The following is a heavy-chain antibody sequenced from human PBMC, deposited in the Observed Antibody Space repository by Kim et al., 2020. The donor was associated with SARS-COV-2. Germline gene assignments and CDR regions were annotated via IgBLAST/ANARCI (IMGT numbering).Heavy chain of an antibody. D-gene: IGHD3-10*01. CDR3: ARHYTYGSGSYRDPLRYYYYGMDV. CDR1: GYSFTSYW. J-gene: IGHJ6*02. CDR2: IYPGDSDT. Sequence: GESLKISCKGSGYSFTSYWIGWVRQMPGKGLEWMGIIYPGDSDTRYSPSFQGQVTISADKSISTAYLQWSSLKASDTAMYYCARHYTYGSGSYRDPLRYYYYGMDVWGQGTTVTVSS. V-gene: IGHV5-51*01.